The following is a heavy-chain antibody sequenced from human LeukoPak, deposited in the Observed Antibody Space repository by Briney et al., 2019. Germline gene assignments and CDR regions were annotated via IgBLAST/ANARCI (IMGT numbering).Heavy chain of an antibody. Sequence: PSETLSLTCTVSGVSISSSSYYWGWIRQPPGKGLEWIGSIYYSGSTYYNPSLKSRVTISVDTSKNQFSLKLSSVTAADTAVYYCARIKGYSSRFEGDWWFDPWGQGTLVTVSS. CDR1: GVSISSSSYY. V-gene: IGHV4-39*01. D-gene: IGHD6-13*01. CDR2: IYYSGST. J-gene: IGHJ5*02. CDR3: ARIKGYSSRFEGDWWFDP.